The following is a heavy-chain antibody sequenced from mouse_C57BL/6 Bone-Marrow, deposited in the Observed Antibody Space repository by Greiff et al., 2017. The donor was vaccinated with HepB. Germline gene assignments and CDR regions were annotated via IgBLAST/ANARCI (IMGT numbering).Heavy chain of an antibody. V-gene: IGHV1-26*01. CDR2: INPNNGGT. Sequence: VQLQQSGPELVKPGASVKISCKASGYTFTDYYMNWVKQSHGKSLEWIGDINPNNGGTSYNQKFKGKATLTVDKSSSTAYMELRSLTSEDSAVYYCARREALPFAYWGQGTLVTVSA. J-gene: IGHJ3*01. CDR3: ARREALPFAY. CDR1: GYTFTDYY.